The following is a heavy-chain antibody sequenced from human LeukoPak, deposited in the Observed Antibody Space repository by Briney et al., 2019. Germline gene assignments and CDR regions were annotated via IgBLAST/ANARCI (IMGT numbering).Heavy chain of an antibody. Sequence: ASVKVSCKVSGYTLTELSMHWVRQAPGKGLEWMGGSDPEYGETIYSQKFQGRVTMTEDTSTDTAYMELSSLRSEDTAVYYCATLVSRQLLSGLANWFDPWGQGTLVTVSS. J-gene: IGHJ5*02. CDR2: SDPEYGET. CDR3: ATLVSRQLLSGLANWFDP. D-gene: IGHD2-2*01. CDR1: GYTLTELS. V-gene: IGHV1-24*01.